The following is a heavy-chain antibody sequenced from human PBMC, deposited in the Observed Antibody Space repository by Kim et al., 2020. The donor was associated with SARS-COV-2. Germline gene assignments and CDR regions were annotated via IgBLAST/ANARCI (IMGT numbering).Heavy chain of an antibody. J-gene: IGHJ4*02. CDR1: GFTFSSYA. D-gene: IGHD3-3*01. V-gene: IGHV3-23*01. CDR3: ASDDFWSGYKYPRVDY. CDR2: ISGSGGST. Sequence: GGSLRLSCAASGFTFSSYAMSWVRQAPGKGLEWVSAISGSGGSTFYADSVKGRFTISRDNSKNTLYLQMNSLRAEDTAVYYCASDDFWSGYKYPRVDYWGQGTLVTVSS.